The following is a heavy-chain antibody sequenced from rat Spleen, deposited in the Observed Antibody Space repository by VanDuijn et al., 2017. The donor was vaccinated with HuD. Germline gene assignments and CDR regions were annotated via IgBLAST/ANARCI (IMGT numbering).Heavy chain of an antibody. Sequence: EVQLVQSGGGLVQPGRSLKLSCVASGFTFNKYWMSWIRKAPGKGLEWIASITNNGGNTYYPDSVKGRFTVSRDNAKSTLYLQMNSLKSEDTATYYCARENYYSGDYWGQGVMVTVSS. D-gene: IGHD1-1*01. J-gene: IGHJ2*01. V-gene: IGHV5-31*01. CDR3: ARENYYSGDY. CDR2: ITNNGGNT. CDR1: GFTFNKYW.